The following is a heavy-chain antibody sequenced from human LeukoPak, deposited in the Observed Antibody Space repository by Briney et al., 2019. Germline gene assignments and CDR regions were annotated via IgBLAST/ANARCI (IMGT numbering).Heavy chain of an antibody. CDR2: IYYSGST. CDR3: ARESVAAAGIFFDY. D-gene: IGHD6-13*01. CDR1: GGSISSYY. Sequence: SETLSLTCTVSGGSISSYYWSWIRQPPGKGLEWIGYIYYSGSTKYKSSLKGRLTISVDTSKNQFSPKLSSVTAADTAVYYCARESVAAAGIFFDYWGQGTLVTVSS. V-gene: IGHV4-59*01. J-gene: IGHJ4*02.